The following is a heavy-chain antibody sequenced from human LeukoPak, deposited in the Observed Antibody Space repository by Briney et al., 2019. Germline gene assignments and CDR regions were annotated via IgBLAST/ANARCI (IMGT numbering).Heavy chain of an antibody. V-gene: IGHV4-38-2*02. D-gene: IGHD5-18*01. CDR2: IYHSGST. J-gene: IGHJ4*02. Sequence: PSETLSLTCTVSGYSISSGYYWGWIRQPPGKGLEWIGSIYHSGSTYYNPSLKSRVTISVDTSKNQFSLKLSSVTAADTAVYYCARTIAPDTDTAMAYYFDYWGQGTLVTVSS. CDR3: ARTIAPDTDTAMAYYFDY. CDR1: GYSISSGYY.